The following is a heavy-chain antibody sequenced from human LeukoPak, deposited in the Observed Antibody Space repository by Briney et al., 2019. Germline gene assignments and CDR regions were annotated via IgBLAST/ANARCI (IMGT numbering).Heavy chain of an antibody. CDR1: GFTFHDYA. CDR2: ISRNSVTI. Sequence: PGGSLRRSCAASGFTFHDYAMDWLRQAPGKGLEWVSGISRNSVTIDYANSVKGRFTIFRDNAKNSLYLQMNSLEPEDMGMYYCATSKGGGGFDPWGQGTLVTVSS. J-gene: IGHJ5*02. CDR3: ATSKGGGGFDP. D-gene: IGHD3-16*01. V-gene: IGHV3-9*03.